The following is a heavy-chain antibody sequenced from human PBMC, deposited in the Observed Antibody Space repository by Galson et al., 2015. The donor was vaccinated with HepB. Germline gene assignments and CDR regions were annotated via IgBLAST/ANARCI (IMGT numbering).Heavy chain of an antibody. CDR1: GGSISSGDYY. CDR2: IHYSGST. J-gene: IGHJ5*02. D-gene: IGHD6-13*01. V-gene: IGHV4-30-4*01. CDR3: ARGSNSWYLRA. Sequence: TLSLTCTVSGGSISSGDYYWSWIRQPPGKGLEWIVYIHYSGSTYYNPSLKSRVTISIDTSKNQFSLKLSSVTAADTAVYYCARGSNSWYLRAWGQGTLVTVSS.